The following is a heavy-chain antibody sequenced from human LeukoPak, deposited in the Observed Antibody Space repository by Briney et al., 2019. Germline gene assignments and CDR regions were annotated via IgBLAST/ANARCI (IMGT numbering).Heavy chain of an antibody. D-gene: IGHD3-10*01. V-gene: IGHV1-2*02. J-gene: IGHJ4*02. CDR2: INGNSGAT. CDR3: ARDFSWGVDC. Sequence: ASVTVSFMSSVCTFTQYYMHGVRQARARGLEWMGWINGNSGATNYARNFQDRVTLTRDTAISTVYMELSRLRIDDTAVYYCARDFSWGVDCGGQGTLGTVS. CDR1: VCTFTQYY.